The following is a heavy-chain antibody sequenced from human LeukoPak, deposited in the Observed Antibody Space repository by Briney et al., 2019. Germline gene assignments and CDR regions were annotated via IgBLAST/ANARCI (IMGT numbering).Heavy chain of an antibody. CDR3: ARDHDYVWGSYRPWAFDI. V-gene: IGHV4-61*01. D-gene: IGHD3-16*02. Sequence: SETLSLTCTVSGGSVSSGSYYWGWIRQPPGKGLEWIGYIYYSGSTNYNPSLKSRVTISVDTSKNQFSLKLSSVTAADTAVYYCARDHDYVWGSYRPWAFDIWGQGTMVTVSS. CDR1: GGSVSSGSYY. CDR2: IYYSGST. J-gene: IGHJ3*02.